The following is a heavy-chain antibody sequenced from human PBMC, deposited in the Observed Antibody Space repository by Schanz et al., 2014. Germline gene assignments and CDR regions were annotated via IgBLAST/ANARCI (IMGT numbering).Heavy chain of an antibody. CDR2: VSRSTPDI. J-gene: IGHJ4*02. CDR3: ARPPHDSSGYYPFDY. CDR1: RFTVTNAW. V-gene: IGHV3-21*04. Sequence: EAHLVESGGGLVKPGGSLTLSCAASRFTVTNAWMSWVRQAPGKGLEWVSYVSRSTPDIYYADSVKGRFTISRDNAKNSLYLQMNSLRAEDTAVYYCARPPHDSSGYYPFDYWGQGTLVTVSS. D-gene: IGHD3-22*01.